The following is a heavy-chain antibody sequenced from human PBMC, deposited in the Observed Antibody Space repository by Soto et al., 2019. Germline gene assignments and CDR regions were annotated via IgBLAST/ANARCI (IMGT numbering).Heavy chain of an antibody. CDR3: AASPSFWQNYYYGAMDV. J-gene: IGHJ6*02. CDR1: GYRFTSYW. CDR2: IYPGDSNT. V-gene: IGHV5-51*01. Sequence: GESLKISCKGSGYRFTSYWIGWVRQMPGKGLEWMGIIYPGDSNTRYSPSLQGQVTITRDLSTNTIYMDLSGLRSEDTAVYYCAASPSFWQNYYYGAMDVWGQGTTVTVSS.